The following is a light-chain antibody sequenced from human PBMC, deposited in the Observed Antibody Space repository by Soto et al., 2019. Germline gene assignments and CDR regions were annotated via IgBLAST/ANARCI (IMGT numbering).Light chain of an antibody. CDR2: GAS. CDR3: QQYDTSPHT. Sequence: EIVLTQSPGTLSLSPGERATHSCRASHSVSSSQVAWYQQKPGQAPRLLIYGASSRATDIPDRFSGVGSETDFTLNMSRLEPEDLAVYYCQQYDTSPHTFGQGTKLEIK. V-gene: IGKV3-20*01. CDR1: HSVSSSQ. J-gene: IGKJ2*01.